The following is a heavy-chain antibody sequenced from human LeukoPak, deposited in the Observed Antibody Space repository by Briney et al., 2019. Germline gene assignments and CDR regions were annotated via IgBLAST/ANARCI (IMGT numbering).Heavy chain of an antibody. CDR1: GGSISSSTYY. Sequence: SETLSLTCTVSGGSISSSTYYWGWIRQPPGEGLEWIGYIYYSGNSLFNPSLNSRLTMSVDTSQNQFSLKLTSVTAADTAVYYCARSSVRGAIIDWGQGALVTVSS. V-gene: IGHV4-31*03. D-gene: IGHD3-10*02. CDR3: ARSSVRGAIID. J-gene: IGHJ4*02. CDR2: IYYSGNS.